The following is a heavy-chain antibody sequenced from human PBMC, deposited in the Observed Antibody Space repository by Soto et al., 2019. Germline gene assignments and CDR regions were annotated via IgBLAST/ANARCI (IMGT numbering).Heavy chain of an antibody. CDR3: ARGGHVVVVTAALAY. J-gene: IGHJ4*02. CDR1: GDTFSDYY. Sequence: QVQLMQSGAEVKKPGASVKVSCKASGDTFSDYYIHWLRQAPGEGLEWMGTVNPSGGHTTYSQHFLGRVPMTRDTSTSTIHMELTSLTSEDTAVYYCARGGHVVVVTAALAYWGQGTLVTVSS. D-gene: IGHD2-21*02. CDR2: VNPSGGHT. V-gene: IGHV1-46*01.